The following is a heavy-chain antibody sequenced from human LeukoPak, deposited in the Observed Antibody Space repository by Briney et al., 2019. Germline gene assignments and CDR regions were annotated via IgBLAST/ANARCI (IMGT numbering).Heavy chain of an antibody. D-gene: IGHD3-22*01. CDR2: ISSDGSNK. V-gene: IGHV3-30-3*01. CDR1: GFTFINYA. CDR3: AGSGYYYPGY. Sequence: GGSLRLSCAASGFTFINYAMHWVRQAPGKGLDWVAVISSDGSNKYYADSVKGRFTISRDNSKNTLFLQMNTRRADDTAVYYCAGSGYYYPGYWGQGTLVTVSS. J-gene: IGHJ4*02.